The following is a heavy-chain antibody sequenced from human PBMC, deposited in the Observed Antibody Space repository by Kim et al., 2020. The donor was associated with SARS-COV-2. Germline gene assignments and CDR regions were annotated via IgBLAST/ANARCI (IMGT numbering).Heavy chain of an antibody. D-gene: IGHD2-2*01. J-gene: IGHJ4*02. CDR1: GFTFSSYA. V-gene: IGHV3-30-3*01. CDR3: ARGNRYCSSTSCSILGGKIDY. Sequence: GGSLRLSCAASGFTFSSYAMHWVRQAPGKGLEWVAVISYDGSNKYYADSVKGRFTISRDNSKNTLYLQMNSLRAEDTAVYYCARGNRYCSSTSCSILGGKIDYWGQGTLVTVSS. CDR2: ISYDGSNK.